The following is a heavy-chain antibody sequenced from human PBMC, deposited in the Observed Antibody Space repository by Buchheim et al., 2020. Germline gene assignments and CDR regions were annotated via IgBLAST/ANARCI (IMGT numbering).Heavy chain of an antibody. J-gene: IGHJ5*02. CDR3: VKEARYYDSSGYTEWGWFDP. CDR1: GGTFSSYA. V-gene: IGHV1-69*01. Sequence: QVQLVQSGAEVKKPGSSVKVSCKASGGTFSSYAISWVRQAPGQGLEWMGGIIPIFGTANYAQKFQGRVTITADESTSTAYMELSSLRSEDTAVYYCVKEARYYDSSGYTEWGWFDPWGQGTL. CDR2: IIPIFGTA. D-gene: IGHD3-22*01.